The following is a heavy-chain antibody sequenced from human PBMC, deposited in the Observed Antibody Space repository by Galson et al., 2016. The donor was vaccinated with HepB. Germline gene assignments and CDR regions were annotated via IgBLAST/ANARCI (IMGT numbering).Heavy chain of an antibody. V-gene: IGHV4-61*03. Sequence: ETLSLTCTVSGGSVNSGTYYWNWIRQPPGKGLEWIGFIYHSGSTNYNPSLKSGVTISLDTSKKHIYLRLSPVTAADTAVYYCTRDGGSGWFRGNAFDIWGQGTMVTVSP. J-gene: IGHJ3*02. CDR1: GGSVNSGTYY. D-gene: IGHD6-19*01. CDR2: IYHSGST. CDR3: TRDGGSGWFRGNAFDI.